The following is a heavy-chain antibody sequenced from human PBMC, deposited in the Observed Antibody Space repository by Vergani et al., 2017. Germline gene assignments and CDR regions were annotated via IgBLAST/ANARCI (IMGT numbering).Heavy chain of an antibody. J-gene: IGHJ6*03. CDR2: IYLNDDH. Sequence: QITLKESGPTLVKPTQTLTLTCTFSGFSLNTRGVSVAWIRQPPGKALDWLALIYLNDDHHYSPSLNNRVTITKDTSKNQVVLTITNMDYVDTGTYYCVYRKTECGTTGCFYPFYYYYYMDVGGKGTTVIVSS. D-gene: IGHD1-7*01. CDR3: VYRKTECGTTGCFYPFYYYYYMDV. V-gene: IGHV2-5*04. CDR1: GFSLNTRGVS.